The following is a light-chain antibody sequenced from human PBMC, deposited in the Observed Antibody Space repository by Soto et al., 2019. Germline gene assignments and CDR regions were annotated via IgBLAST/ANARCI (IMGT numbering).Light chain of an antibody. V-gene: IGKV1-39*01. Sequence: IQLTQSPSSLSASVGDSVTISCRASQSISRYLNWYQQKPGKAPKLLINAASSLQSGVPSRFSGSGSGTDFTLTISNLQPEDFATYYCQQTYTTPFTFGPGTKVDIK. CDR2: AAS. CDR3: QQTYTTPFT. CDR1: QSISRY. J-gene: IGKJ3*01.